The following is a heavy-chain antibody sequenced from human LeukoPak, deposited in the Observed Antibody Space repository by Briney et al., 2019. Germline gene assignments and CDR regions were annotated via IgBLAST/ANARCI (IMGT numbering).Heavy chain of an antibody. CDR3: AEGSNYGFGY. CDR2: ISDIVSRT. V-gene: IGHV3-23*01. J-gene: IGHJ4*02. Sequence: GGSLRLSCAASGFTFSSYGMSWVRQAPGKGLEWVSSISDIVSRTYYADSVEGRFTISRDNSKNTLFLQMNSLRAEDTAVYFCAEGSNYGFGYWGQGTLVTVSS. CDR1: GFTFSSYG. D-gene: IGHD5-18*01.